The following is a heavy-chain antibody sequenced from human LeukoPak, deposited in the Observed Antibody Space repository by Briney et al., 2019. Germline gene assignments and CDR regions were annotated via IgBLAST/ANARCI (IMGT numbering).Heavy chain of an antibody. CDR2: ISYDGDNK. CDR1: GFTFSTYG. J-gene: IGHJ3*02. D-gene: IGHD3-10*01. CDR3: AKDRLLLARGVIDAFDI. V-gene: IGHV3-30*18. Sequence: GGSLRLSCAASGFTFSTYGMHWVRQAPGKGLMGVAVISYDGDNKYFADSVKGRFTISRDNSKNTLYLQMNSLRAEDTAVYYCAKDRLLLARGVIDAFDIWGQGTMVTVSS.